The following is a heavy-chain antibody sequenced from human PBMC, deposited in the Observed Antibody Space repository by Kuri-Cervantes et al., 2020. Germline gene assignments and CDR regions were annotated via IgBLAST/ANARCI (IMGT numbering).Heavy chain of an antibody. Sequence: GESLKISCAASGFTFSSYGMHWVRQAPGKGLEWVALIWYDGSNKYYAESVKGRFTISRDNSKNTPYLQMNSLRAEDTAVYYCARDLSDHYDSSGWAFDYWGQETRVTVSS. CDR3: ARDLSDHYDSSGWAFDY. CDR2: IWYDGSNK. CDR1: GFTFSSYG. V-gene: IGHV3-33*01. D-gene: IGHD3-22*01. J-gene: IGHJ4*02.